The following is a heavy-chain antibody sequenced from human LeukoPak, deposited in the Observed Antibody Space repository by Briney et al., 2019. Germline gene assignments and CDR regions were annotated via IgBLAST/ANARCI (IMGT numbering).Heavy chain of an antibody. CDR2: VSHDITRT. D-gene: IGHD2-21*01. CDR3: ARPGCGGNCYYRMDV. J-gene: IGHJ6*02. V-gene: IGHV3-23*01. Sequence: GGSLRLSCAASGFTFSSYAMTWVRQAPGKGLEWISAVSHDITRTFYADSVKGRFAISRDNSRNTLFLQMNSLRADDTAVYYCARPGCGGNCYYRMDVWGQGTTVTVSS. CDR1: GFTFSSYA.